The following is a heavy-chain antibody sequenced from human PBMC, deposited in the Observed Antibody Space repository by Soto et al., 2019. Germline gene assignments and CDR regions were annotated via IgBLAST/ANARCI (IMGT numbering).Heavy chain of an antibody. Sequence: QVQLVQSGAEVKKPGASVKVSCKASGYTFTSYDINWVRQATGQGLEWMGWMNPNSGNTGYAQKFQGRVTMTRNTSISTAYRELSSLRSEDTAVYYCARGMGNYYDSSGSSDYWGQGTLVTVSS. D-gene: IGHD3-22*01. V-gene: IGHV1-8*01. J-gene: IGHJ4*02. CDR2: MNPNSGNT. CDR3: ARGMGNYYDSSGSSDY. CDR1: GYTFTSYD.